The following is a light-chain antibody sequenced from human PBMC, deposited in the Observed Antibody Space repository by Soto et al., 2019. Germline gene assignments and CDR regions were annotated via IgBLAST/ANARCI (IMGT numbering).Light chain of an antibody. CDR2: DVT. Sequence: QSVLTQPASVSGSPGQSITISCTGTSSDVGDNNYVSWYQQHPGKAPKLMIYDVTHRPSGISNRISGSKSGNTASLTISGLQAEDEADYYCSSSTSSSTLYVFGTGTKLTVL. CDR1: SSDVGDNNY. V-gene: IGLV2-14*01. J-gene: IGLJ1*01. CDR3: SSSTSSSTLYV.